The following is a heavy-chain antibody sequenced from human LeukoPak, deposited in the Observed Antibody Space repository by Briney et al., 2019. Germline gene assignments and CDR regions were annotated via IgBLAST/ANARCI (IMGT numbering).Heavy chain of an antibody. V-gene: IGHV4-59*08. Sequence: NPSETLSLTCTVSVGSISSYNWSWIRQPPGKGLEWIGYIYYSGSTNYNPSLKSRVTISVDTSKNQFSLKLSSVTAADTAVYYCARRRSSSWLVDYWGQGTLVTVSS. CDR1: VGSISSYN. CDR3: ARRRSSSWLVDY. D-gene: IGHD6-6*01. J-gene: IGHJ4*02. CDR2: IYYSGST.